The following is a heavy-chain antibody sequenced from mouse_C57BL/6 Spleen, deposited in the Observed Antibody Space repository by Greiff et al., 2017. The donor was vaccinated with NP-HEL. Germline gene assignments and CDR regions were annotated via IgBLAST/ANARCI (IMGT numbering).Heavy chain of an antibody. CDR3: ARSRYSNYYLFAY. J-gene: IGHJ3*01. D-gene: IGHD2-5*01. CDR1: GYTFTSYW. V-gene: IGHV1-72*01. Sequence: QVQLQQSGAELVKPGASVKLSCKASGYTFTSYWMHWVKQRPGRGLEWIGRIDPTSGGTKYNEKFKSKATLTVDKPSSTAYMQLSSLTSEDSAVYYCARSRYSNYYLFAYWGQGTLVTVSA. CDR2: IDPTSGGT.